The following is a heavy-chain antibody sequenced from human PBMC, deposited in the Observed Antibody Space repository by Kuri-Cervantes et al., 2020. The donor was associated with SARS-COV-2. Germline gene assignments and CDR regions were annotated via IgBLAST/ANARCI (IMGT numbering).Heavy chain of an antibody. Sequence: GESLKISCAASGFTFSSYSMNWVRQAPGKGLEWVSSISSSSSYIYYADSVKGRFTISRDNAKNSLYLQMNSLRAEDTAVYYCARPYYDFWSGYYFSDMDVWGKGTTVTGSS. CDR1: GFTFSSYS. D-gene: IGHD3-3*01. CDR2: ISSSSSYI. CDR3: ARPYYDFWSGYYFSDMDV. V-gene: IGHV3-21*01. J-gene: IGHJ6*03.